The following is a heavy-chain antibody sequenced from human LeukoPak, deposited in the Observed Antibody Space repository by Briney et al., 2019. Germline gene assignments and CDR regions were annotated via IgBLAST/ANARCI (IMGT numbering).Heavy chain of an antibody. CDR2: IYYSGST. CDR1: GGSISSSSYY. J-gene: IGHJ4*02. V-gene: IGHV4-39*07. D-gene: IGHD6-19*01. CDR3: ARLDSSGVGPYYFDY. Sequence: PSETLSLTCTVSGGSISSSSYYWGWIRQPPGKGLEWIGSIYYSGSTYYNPSLKSRVTISVDTSKHQFSLKLSSVTAADTAVYYCARLDSSGVGPYYFDYWGQGTLVTVSS.